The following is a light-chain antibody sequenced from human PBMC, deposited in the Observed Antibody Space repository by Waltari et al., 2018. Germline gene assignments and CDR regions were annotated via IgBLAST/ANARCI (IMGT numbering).Light chain of an antibody. V-gene: IGLV1-47*01. J-gene: IGLJ3*02. CDR3: AAWDDSLSGFWV. Sequence: QSVLTQPPSASGTPGQRVTISCSGSSSNIGSNYVYWYQQLPGTAPKLLIFRNNQRPSGVPDRFSGSRSGTSASLAISGLRSDDEADYCAAWDDSLSGFWVFGGGTKLTVL. CDR2: RNN. CDR1: SSNIGSNY.